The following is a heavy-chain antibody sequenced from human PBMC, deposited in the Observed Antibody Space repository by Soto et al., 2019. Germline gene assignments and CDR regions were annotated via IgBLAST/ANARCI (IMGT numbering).Heavy chain of an antibody. CDR2: IYYSGST. Sequence: SETLSLTCTVSGGSISSGGYYWSWIRQHPGKGLEWIGYIYYSGSTYYNPSLKSRVTISVDTSKNQFSLKLSFVTAADTAVYYCARGDLGYCTNGVCYPLDYWGQGTLVTVSS. CDR1: GGSISSGGYY. CDR3: ARGDLGYCTNGVCYPLDY. V-gene: IGHV4-31*03. J-gene: IGHJ4*02. D-gene: IGHD2-8*01.